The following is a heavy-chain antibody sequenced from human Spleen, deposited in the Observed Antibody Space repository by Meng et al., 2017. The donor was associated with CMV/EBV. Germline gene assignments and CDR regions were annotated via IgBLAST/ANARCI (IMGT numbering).Heavy chain of an antibody. D-gene: IGHD6-25*01. Sequence: ASVKVSCKASEYTFTGYYMHWVRQAPGQGLEWMGWINPNSGGTNYAQKFQGRVTMTRDTSISTAYMELSRLRSDDTAVYYCARGWTSIAAESPFEDWGQGTLVTVSS. CDR1: EYTFTGYY. CDR2: INPNSGGT. CDR3: ARGWTSIAAESPFED. J-gene: IGHJ4*02. V-gene: IGHV1-2*02.